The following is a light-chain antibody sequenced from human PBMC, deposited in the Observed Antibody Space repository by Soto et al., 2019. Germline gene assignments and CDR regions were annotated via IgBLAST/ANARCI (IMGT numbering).Light chain of an antibody. J-gene: IGKJ3*01. V-gene: IGKV3-20*01. CDR2: GAS. CDR1: HSVSSRY. CDR3: QQYGSSPFT. Sequence: EIVLTQSPGTLSLSPGDRATLSCSASHSVSSRYLAWYQQKPGQAPRLLIYGASRRATGIPDRFSGSGSGTDFTLTISRLEPEDFAVFYCQQYGSSPFTFGPGTKVDI.